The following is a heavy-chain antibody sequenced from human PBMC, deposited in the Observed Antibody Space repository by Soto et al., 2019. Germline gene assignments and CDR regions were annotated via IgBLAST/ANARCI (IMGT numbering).Heavy chain of an antibody. CDR3: ARSLRQYYYYYYMDV. D-gene: IGHD3-16*02. V-gene: IGHV4-59*01. CDR1: GGSISSYY. J-gene: IGHJ6*03. Sequence: QVQLQESGPGLVKPSETLSLTCTVSGGSISSYYWSWIRQPPGKGLEWIGYIYYRGSTNYNPSLKSRVTISVDTSKNQFSLKLSSVTAADTAVYYCARSLRQYYYYYYMDVWGKGTTVTVSS. CDR2: IYYRGST.